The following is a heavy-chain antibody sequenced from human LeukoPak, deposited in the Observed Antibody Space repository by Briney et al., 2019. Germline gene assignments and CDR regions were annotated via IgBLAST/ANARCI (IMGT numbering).Heavy chain of an antibody. Sequence: GGSLRLSCAASGFTASSSYMSWVRQAPGKGLEWGSVIYSGGSTYYADSVKGRFTISRANSKNTLYLQMNSLRAEDTAVYYCAREMGSGWFDYWGQGTLVTVSS. CDR1: GFTASSSY. J-gene: IGHJ5*01. CDR2: IYSGGST. CDR3: AREMGSGWFDY. V-gene: IGHV3-66*01. D-gene: IGHD6-19*01.